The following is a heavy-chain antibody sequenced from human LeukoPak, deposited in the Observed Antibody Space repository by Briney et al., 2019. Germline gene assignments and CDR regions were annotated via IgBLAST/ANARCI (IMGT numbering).Heavy chain of an antibody. J-gene: IGHJ4*02. CDR1: GFIFRNYW. CDR3: ARDFAGDRDY. V-gene: IGHV3-74*01. Sequence: PRGSLRLSCAASGFIFRNYWMHWVRQAPGKGLVWVARINPNGITTTYTDSVKGRFTISRDNAKNTLYLQMNSLRVEDTAVYYCARDFAGDRDYWGQGTLVTVSS. D-gene: IGHD4-17*01. CDR2: INPNGITT.